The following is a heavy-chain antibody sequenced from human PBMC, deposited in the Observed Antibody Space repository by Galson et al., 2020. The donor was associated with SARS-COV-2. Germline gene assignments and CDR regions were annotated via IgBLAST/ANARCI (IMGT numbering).Heavy chain of an antibody. D-gene: IGHD3-3*01. CDR3: ASGFYCDY. J-gene: IGHJ4*02. V-gene: IGHV3-30-3*01. CDR2: ISYDGATK. Sequence: GGFLRLSSAASCFAFNTYALHWVRQAPGKGLEWITLISYDGATKYHAESVKGRFTISSDNSKNTLYLQMNSLRAEDSAMYYCASGFYCDYWGQGTQVTVSA. CDR1: CFAFNTYA.